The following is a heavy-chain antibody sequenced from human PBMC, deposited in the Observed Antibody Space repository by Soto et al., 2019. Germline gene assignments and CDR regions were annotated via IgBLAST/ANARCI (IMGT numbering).Heavy chain of an antibody. CDR2: IYHSGST. CDR3: ARGGSSYGSNCFDP. D-gene: IGHD5-18*01. V-gene: IGHV4-4*02. Sequence: SETLSLTCAASCGSISSTNWWSWVRQPPGKGLEWIVEIYHSGSTNYNPSLKSRVTISVDKSKNQFSLQLSLVTAADTAVYYCARGGSSYGSNCFDPWGQGTMVTVSS. J-gene: IGHJ5*02. CDR1: CGSISSTNW.